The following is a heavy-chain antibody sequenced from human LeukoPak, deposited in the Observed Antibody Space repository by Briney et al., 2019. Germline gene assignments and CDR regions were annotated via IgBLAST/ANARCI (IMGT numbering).Heavy chain of an antibody. J-gene: IGHJ4*02. V-gene: IGHV1-3*01. CDR2: INAASGNT. CDR1: GYTFTSYA. D-gene: IGHD2-2*01. Sequence: ASVKVSCKASGYTFTSYAIHWVRQAPGQRLEWMGWINAASGNTKYSEKFQGRVTISRDASATTVYMELSSLRSEDTALYYCARESFGSSRPSDYWGQGTLVTVSS. CDR3: ARESFGSSRPSDY.